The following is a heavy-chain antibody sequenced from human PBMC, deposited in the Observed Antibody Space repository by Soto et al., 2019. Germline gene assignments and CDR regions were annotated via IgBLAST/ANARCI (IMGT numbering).Heavy chain of an antibody. J-gene: IGHJ4*02. Sequence: GGSLRLSCAASEFSFRNYGMHWVRQAPGKGLEWVAVISYEGSRISYAASVKGRFTISRDNSKNAVFPQMNRLTPDDTAVYSCAKDHGGGNFFLYFDLWGQGTLVTVSS. V-gene: IGHV3-30*18. CDR3: AKDHGGGNFFLYFDL. D-gene: IGHD2-15*01. CDR1: EFSFRNYG. CDR2: ISYEGSRI.